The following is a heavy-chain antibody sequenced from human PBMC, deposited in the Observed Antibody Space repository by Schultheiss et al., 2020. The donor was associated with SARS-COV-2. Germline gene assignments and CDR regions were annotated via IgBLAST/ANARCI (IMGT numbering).Heavy chain of an antibody. J-gene: IGHJ6*02. Sequence: GESLKISCAASGFTFSNAWMSWVRQAPGKGLEWVGRIKSKTDGGTTDYAAPVKGRFTISRDNSKNTLYLQMNSLRAEDTAVYYCARSPMVRGVILYDYYYYGMDVWGQGTTVTVSS. CDR1: GFTFSNAW. D-gene: IGHD3-10*01. V-gene: IGHV3-15*01. CDR3: ARSPMVRGVILYDYYYYGMDV. CDR2: IKSKTDGGTT.